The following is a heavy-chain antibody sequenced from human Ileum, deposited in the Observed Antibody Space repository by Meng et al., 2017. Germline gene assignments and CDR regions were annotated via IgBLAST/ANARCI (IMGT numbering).Heavy chain of an antibody. Sequence: VRLRGTGPGLVQPSETRSRTCAVFGASISSGHWWSWVRQPPGKGLEWIGEMYPSGTTNYNPSLKSRVTISMDTSKNQLSLKLSSVTAADTAVYYCARHIAVSGTRGFDSWGQGTLVTVSS. J-gene: IGHJ4*02. V-gene: IGHV4-4*02. CDR2: MYPSGTT. D-gene: IGHD6-19*01. CDR1: GASISSGHW. CDR3: ARHIAVSGTRGFDS.